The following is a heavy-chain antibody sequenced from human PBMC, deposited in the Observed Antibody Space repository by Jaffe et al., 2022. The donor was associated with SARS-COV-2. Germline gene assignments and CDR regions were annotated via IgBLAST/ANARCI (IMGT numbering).Heavy chain of an antibody. V-gene: IGHV3-21*01. D-gene: IGHD5-12*01. CDR3: ARAVGVEMATMADY. Sequence: EVQLVESGGGLVKPGGSLRLSCAASGFTFSSYSMNWVRQAPGKGLEWVSSISSSSSYIYYADSVKGRFTISRDNAKNSLYLQMNSLRAEDTAVYYCARAVGVEMATMADYWGQGTLVTVSS. CDR1: GFTFSSYS. J-gene: IGHJ4*02. CDR2: ISSSSSYI.